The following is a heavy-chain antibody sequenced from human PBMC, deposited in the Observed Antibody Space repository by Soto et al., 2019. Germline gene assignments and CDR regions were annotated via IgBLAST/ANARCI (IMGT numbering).Heavy chain of an antibody. D-gene: IGHD6-19*01. V-gene: IGHV3-23*01. CDR2: ISGSGGST. Sequence: EVQLLESGGGLVQPGGSLRLSCAASGFTFSSYAMSWVRQAPGKGLEWVSAISGSGGSTYYADSVKGRFTISRDNSKNMLYLQMNSLRAEDTAVYYCAKGSSGWYERFDYWGQGTLVTVSS. CDR1: GFTFSSYA. J-gene: IGHJ4*02. CDR3: AKGSSGWYERFDY.